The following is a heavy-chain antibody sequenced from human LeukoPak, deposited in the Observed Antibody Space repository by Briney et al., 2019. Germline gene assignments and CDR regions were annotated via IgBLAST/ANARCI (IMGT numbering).Heavy chain of an antibody. CDR2: IRYDGSNK. Sequence: GGSLRLSCAASGFTFSSYWMSWVRQAPGKGLEWVAFIRYDGSNKYYADSVKGRFTISRDNSKNTLYLQMNSLRAEDTAVYYCARESIAALSDAFDIWGQGTMVTVSS. J-gene: IGHJ3*02. CDR3: ARESIAALSDAFDI. V-gene: IGHV3-30*02. D-gene: IGHD6-6*01. CDR1: GFTFSSYW.